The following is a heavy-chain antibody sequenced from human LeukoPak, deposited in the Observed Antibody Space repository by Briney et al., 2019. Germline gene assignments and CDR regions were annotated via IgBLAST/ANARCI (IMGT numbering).Heavy chain of an antibody. CDR3: ARDELNDFWSGYWVYYYYYGMDV. Sequence: ASVKVSCKASGYTFTSYAMNWVRQAPGQGLEWMGWINTNTGNPTYAQGFTGRFVFSLDTSVSTAYLQISSLKAEDTAVYYCARDELNDFWSGYWVYYYYYGMDVWGQGTTVTVSS. CDR2: INTNTGNP. D-gene: IGHD3-3*01. V-gene: IGHV7-4-1*02. CDR1: GYTFTSYA. J-gene: IGHJ6*02.